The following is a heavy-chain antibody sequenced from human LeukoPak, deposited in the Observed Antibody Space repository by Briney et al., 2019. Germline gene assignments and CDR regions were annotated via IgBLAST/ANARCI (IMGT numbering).Heavy chain of an antibody. D-gene: IGHD3/OR15-3a*01. V-gene: IGHV5-51*01. CDR1: GYSFTTYW. CDR3: ARFAYGSDFFPGHY. Sequence: GESLKISCQGSGYSFTTYWIGWVRQMPGKGLEWMGIVYPGDSTTRYSPSFQGQVTISADRSITTAYLQWSSLKASDTAMYYCARFAYGSDFFPGHYWGQGTRVTVSS. J-gene: IGHJ4*02. CDR2: VYPGDSTT.